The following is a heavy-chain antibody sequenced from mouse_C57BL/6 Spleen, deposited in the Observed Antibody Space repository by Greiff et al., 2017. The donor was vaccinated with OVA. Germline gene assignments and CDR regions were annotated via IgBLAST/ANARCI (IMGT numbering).Heavy chain of an antibody. CDR1: GYTFTDYY. CDR3: ARFPLGAGHWFAY. D-gene: IGHD3-1*01. V-gene: IGHV1-26*01. J-gene: IGHJ3*01. CDR2: INPNNGGT. Sequence: EVQLQQSGPELVKPGASVKISCKASGYTFTDYYMNWVKQSHGKSLEWIGDINPNNGGTSYNQKFKGKATLTVDKSSSTAYMELRSLTSEDSAVYYCARFPLGAGHWFAYWGQGTLVTVSA.